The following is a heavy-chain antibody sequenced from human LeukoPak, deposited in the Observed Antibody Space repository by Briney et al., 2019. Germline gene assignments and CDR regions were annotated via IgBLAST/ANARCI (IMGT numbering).Heavy chain of an antibody. D-gene: IGHD6-6*01. Sequence: PSQTLSLTCTVSGGSLSSAGYYWSWIRQLPGKGLEWIGYIYYSGTTYYNPSLKSRLTISVDTSKKQFSLKLSSVTAADTATYYCARVKVEYTSSFDCRGQGTLVTVSS. CDR1: GGSLSSAGYY. CDR2: IYYSGTT. CDR3: ARVKVEYTSSFDC. V-gene: IGHV4-31*03. J-gene: IGHJ4*02.